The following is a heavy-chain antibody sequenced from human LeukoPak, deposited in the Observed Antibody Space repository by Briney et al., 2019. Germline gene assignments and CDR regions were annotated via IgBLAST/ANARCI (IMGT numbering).Heavy chain of an antibody. CDR1: GVSFSGYY. D-gene: IGHD1-14*01. Sequence: SETLSLTCAVYGVSFSGYYWSWIRQPPGKGLEWIGEINHSGSTNYNPSLKSRVTISVDTSKNQFSLKLSSVTAADTAVYYCARKTGGGYFDYWGQGTLVTVSS. CDR2: INHSGST. J-gene: IGHJ4*02. V-gene: IGHV4-34*01. CDR3: ARKTGGGYFDY.